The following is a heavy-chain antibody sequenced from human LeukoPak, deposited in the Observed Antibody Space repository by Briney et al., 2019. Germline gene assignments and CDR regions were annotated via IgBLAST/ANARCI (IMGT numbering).Heavy chain of an antibody. CDR3: ARGETEYSSSYYFDY. CDR1: GGSISSSSYY. D-gene: IGHD6-6*01. V-gene: IGHV4-39*07. J-gene: IGHJ4*02. Sequence: SETLSLTCTVSGGSISSSSYYWGWIRQPPGKGLEWIGEISDSGRTSYNPSLKSRVTISVDTSKNQFSLKLSSVTAADTAVYYCARGETEYSSSYYFDYWGQGTLVTVSS. CDR2: ISDSGRT.